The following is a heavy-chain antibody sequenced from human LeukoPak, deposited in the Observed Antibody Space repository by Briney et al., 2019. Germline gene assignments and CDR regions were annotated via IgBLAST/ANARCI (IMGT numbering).Heavy chain of an antibody. CDR3: AREHYYDSSGYSY. V-gene: IGHV1-8*01. J-gene: IGHJ4*02. Sequence: ASVKVSRTASGYTFTSYDINWVRQATGQGLEWMGWMNPNSGNTGYAQKFQGRVTMTRNTSISTAYMELSSLRSEGTAVYYCAREHYYDSSGYSYWGQGTLVTVSS. CDR2: MNPNSGNT. D-gene: IGHD3-22*01. CDR1: GYTFTSYD.